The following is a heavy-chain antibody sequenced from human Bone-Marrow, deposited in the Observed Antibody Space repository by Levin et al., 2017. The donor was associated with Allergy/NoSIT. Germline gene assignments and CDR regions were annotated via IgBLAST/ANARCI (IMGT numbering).Heavy chain of an antibody. Sequence: PSETLSLTCAASGFTFSRYGMSWVRQAPGKGLEWVSALSGSGGSTYYADSVKGRFTVSRDNSKNTLFLQLNSLRVEDTAVYYCAKGRGWYGDAFDTWGQGTMVTVSS. CDR1: GFTFSRYG. J-gene: IGHJ3*02. V-gene: IGHV3-23*01. CDR2: LSGSGGST. D-gene: IGHD6-19*01. CDR3: AKGRGWYGDAFDT.